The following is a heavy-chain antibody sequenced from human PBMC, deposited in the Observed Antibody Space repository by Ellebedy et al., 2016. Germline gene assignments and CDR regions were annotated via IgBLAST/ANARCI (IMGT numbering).Heavy chain of an antibody. J-gene: IGHJ2*01. CDR3: ARQYYGRSSTYWYFDV. Sequence: GESLKISCQVSGYSFTRDWIGWVRQMPGKGLEWMGIIYAADSDVRYSPSFRGQVTISADKSINTVYLQWSSLKASDTAIYYCARQYYGRSSTYWYFDVWGRGTHVTVSS. D-gene: IGHD4-23*01. CDR1: GYSFTRDW. V-gene: IGHV5-51*01. CDR2: IYAADSDV.